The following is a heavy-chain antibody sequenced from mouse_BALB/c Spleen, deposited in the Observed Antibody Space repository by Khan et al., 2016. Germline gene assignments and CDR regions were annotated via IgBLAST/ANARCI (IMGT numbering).Heavy chain of an antibody. D-gene: IGHD2-1*01. CDR1: GFSLTNYG. Sequence: QVQLKESGPGLVAPSQSLSITCTVSGFSLTNYGVHWVRQPPGKGLEWLGVIWAGGNTNYNSALMSRLSISKDNSKSQVFLKMNSLQTDDTAMYYCARDQDGNYGPYAVDYWGQGTSVTVSS. CDR2: IWAGGNT. V-gene: IGHV2-9*02. CDR3: ARDQDGNYGPYAVDY. J-gene: IGHJ4*01.